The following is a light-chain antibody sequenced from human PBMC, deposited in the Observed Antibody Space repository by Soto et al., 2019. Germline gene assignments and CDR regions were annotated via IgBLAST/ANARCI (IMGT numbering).Light chain of an antibody. Sequence: DIQMTQAPSSLSASVGDTVTITCRASQDIRNDLGWYQQKPGMAPKRLIYAATNLQRGVPSRFIGSGSGSAFTLTIDGLQPEDFATYYCLQHNVYPLTFGGGTKVEIK. J-gene: IGKJ4*01. V-gene: IGKV1-17*01. CDR2: AAT. CDR1: QDIRND. CDR3: LQHNVYPLT.